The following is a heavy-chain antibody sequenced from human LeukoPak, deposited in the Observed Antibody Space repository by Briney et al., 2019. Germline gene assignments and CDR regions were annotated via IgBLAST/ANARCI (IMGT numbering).Heavy chain of an antibody. V-gene: IGHV3-30*02. D-gene: IGHD2/OR15-2a*01. CDR2: IRYDGSNK. CDR1: GFTFSSYG. Sequence: GGSLRLSCAASGFTFSSYGMRWVRQAPGKGLEWVAFIRYDGSNKYYADSVKGRFTISRDDSKNTLYLQMNSLRAEDTAVYYCAKGTLAHDAFDIWGQGTMVTVSS. J-gene: IGHJ3*02. CDR3: AKGTLAHDAFDI.